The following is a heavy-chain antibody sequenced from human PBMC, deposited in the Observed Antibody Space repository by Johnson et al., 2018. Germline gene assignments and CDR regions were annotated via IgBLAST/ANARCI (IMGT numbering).Heavy chain of an antibody. CDR3: TRDLPRGGYDGMDV. D-gene: IGHD3-10*01. Sequence: VQLVQSGGGLVKXGRSLGLSCTASGFTFGDYAMSWFRQAPGKGLEWVGFIRSKAYGGTTEYAASVNGRFTISRDDSKSIAYLQMNSLKTEDTAVYYCTRDLPRGGYDGMDVWGQGTTVTVSS. V-gene: IGHV3-49*05. CDR2: IRSKAYGGTT. CDR1: GFTFGDYA. J-gene: IGHJ6*02.